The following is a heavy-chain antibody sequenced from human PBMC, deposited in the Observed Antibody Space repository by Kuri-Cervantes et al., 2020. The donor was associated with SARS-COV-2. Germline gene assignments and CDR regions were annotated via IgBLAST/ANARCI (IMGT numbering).Heavy chain of an antibody. D-gene: IGHD3-3*01. V-gene: IGHV3-74*01. J-gene: IGHJ4*02. CDR2: IDSDGSST. CDR3: AKDQEGRYDFWSGTGPAY. CDR1: GFTFSNYW. Sequence: GGSLRLSCAASGFTFSNYWMHWVRQAPGKGLVWVSRIDSDGSSTSYADSVKGRFAISRDNAKNTLLLQMNSLRAEDTAVYYCAKDQEGRYDFWSGTGPAYWGQGTLVTVSS.